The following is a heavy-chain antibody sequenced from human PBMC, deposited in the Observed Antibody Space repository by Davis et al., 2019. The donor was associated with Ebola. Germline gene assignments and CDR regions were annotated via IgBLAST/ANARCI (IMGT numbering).Heavy chain of an antibody. CDR3: ARSTVIWGGYYYGMDV. CDR1: GYTFTSYA. V-gene: IGHV1-3*01. D-gene: IGHD4-11*01. J-gene: IGHJ6*02. Sequence: ASVTVSCKASGYTFTSYAMHWVRQAPGQRLEWMGWINAGNGNTKYSQKFQGRVTITRDTSASTAYMELSSLRSEDTAVYYCARSTVIWGGYYYGMDVWGQGTTVTVSS. CDR2: INAGNGNT.